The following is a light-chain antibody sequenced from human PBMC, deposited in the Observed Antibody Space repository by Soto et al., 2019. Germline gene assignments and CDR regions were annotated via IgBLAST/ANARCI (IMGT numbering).Light chain of an antibody. J-gene: IGKJ4*01. CDR1: QSVLYSSNNKNY. CDR2: WAS. CDR3: QQYYSPPLT. V-gene: IGKV4-1*01. Sequence: DIVMTQSPDSLAVSLGERATINCKSGQSVLYSSNNKNYLAWYQQKPGQPPKLLIYWASTRESGVPDRFSGSASGTDFTLTISRLQAEDVALYYCQQYYSPPLTFGGGNKVEIK.